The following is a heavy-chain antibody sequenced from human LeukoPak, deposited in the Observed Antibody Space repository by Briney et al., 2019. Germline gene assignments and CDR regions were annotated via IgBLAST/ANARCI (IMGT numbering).Heavy chain of an antibody. CDR1: GGSISSGDYY. CDR3: AREYGDYVFFDY. Sequence: SETPSLTCTVSGGSISSGDYYWSWIRQPPGKGLEWIGEIYHSGSTNYNPSLKSRVTISVDKSKNQFSLKLSSVTAADTAVYYCAREYGDYVFFDYWGQGTLVTVSS. V-gene: IGHV4-30-4*01. D-gene: IGHD4-17*01. J-gene: IGHJ4*02. CDR2: IYHSGST.